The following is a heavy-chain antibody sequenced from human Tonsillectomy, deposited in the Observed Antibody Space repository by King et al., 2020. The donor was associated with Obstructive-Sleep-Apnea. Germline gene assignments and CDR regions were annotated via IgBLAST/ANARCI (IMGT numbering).Heavy chain of an antibody. Sequence: QLVQSGAEVKKPGESLKISCKGSGYSFTSYWIGWVRQMPGKGLEWMGIIYPGDSDTRYSPSFQGPVTISADKSISTAYLPWSSLKASDTAMYYCARQGEVDTAMVSPIDYWGQGTLVTVSS. CDR3: ARQGEVDTAMVSPIDY. CDR2: IYPGDSDT. V-gene: IGHV5-51*01. D-gene: IGHD5-18*01. J-gene: IGHJ4*02. CDR1: GYSFTSYW.